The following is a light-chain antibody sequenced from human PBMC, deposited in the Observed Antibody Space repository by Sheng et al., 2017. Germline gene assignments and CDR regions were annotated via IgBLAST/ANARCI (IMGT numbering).Light chain of an antibody. CDR1: SGHSTYD. CDR2: LNSDGSH. Sequence: QLVLTQSPSASASLGASVKLTCTLSSGHSTYDVAWHQQQPEKGPRYLVKLNSDGSHNKGDGIPDRFSGSSSGAERYLTISSLQSEDEADYYCQTWVTGIYGVFGGGTKLTVL. CDR3: QTWVTGIYGV. V-gene: IGLV4-69*01. J-gene: IGLJ3*02.